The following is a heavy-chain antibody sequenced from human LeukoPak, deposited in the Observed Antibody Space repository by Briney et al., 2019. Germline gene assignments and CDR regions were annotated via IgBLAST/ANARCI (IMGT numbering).Heavy chain of an antibody. CDR1: GFTFDDYA. D-gene: IGHD3-10*01. CDR2: ISWNSGSI. CDR3: ARDSGWFGELLNYYYYMDV. J-gene: IGHJ6*03. Sequence: GGSLRLSCSASGFTFDDYAMHWVRQAPGKGLEWVSGISWNSGSIGHADSVKGRFTISRDNAKNSLYLQMNSLRAEDTALYYCARDSGWFGELLNYYYYMDVWGKGTTVTISS. V-gene: IGHV3-9*01.